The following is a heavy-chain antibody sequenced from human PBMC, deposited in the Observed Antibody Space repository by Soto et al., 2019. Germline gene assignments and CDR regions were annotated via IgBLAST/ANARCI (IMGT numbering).Heavy chain of an antibody. CDR1: GYTFTSYA. J-gene: IGHJ5*02. CDR2: INAGNGNT. CDR3: ARERIAAAGSRFDP. Sequence: ASVKVSCKASGYTFTSYAMHWVRQAPGQRLEWMGWINAGNGNTKYSQKFQGRVTITRDTSASTAYMELSSLRSEDTAVYYCARERIAAAGSRFDPWGQGTLVTVSS. D-gene: IGHD6-13*01. V-gene: IGHV1-3*01.